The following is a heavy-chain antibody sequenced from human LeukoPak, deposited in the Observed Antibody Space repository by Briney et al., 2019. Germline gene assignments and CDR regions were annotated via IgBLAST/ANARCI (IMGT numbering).Heavy chain of an antibody. V-gene: IGHV3-21*01. CDR1: GFTFSSYS. CDR3: ARDAQRLVVPATNWFDP. J-gene: IGHJ5*02. D-gene: IGHD2-2*01. CDR2: IRSSSSYI. Sequence: PGGSLRLSCAASGFTFSSYSMNWVRRAPGKGLEWVSSIRSSSSYIYYADSVKGRFTISRDNAKNSLYLQMNSLRAEDTAVYYCARDAQRLVVPATNWFDPWGQGTLVIVSS.